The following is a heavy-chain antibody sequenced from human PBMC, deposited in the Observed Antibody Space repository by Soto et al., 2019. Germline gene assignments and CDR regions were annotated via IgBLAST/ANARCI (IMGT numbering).Heavy chain of an antibody. D-gene: IGHD3-16*01. J-gene: IGHJ4*02. CDR1: GFTFRSYV. V-gene: IGHV3-30*19. CDR3: ARWGTTGGLDV. CDR2: TSYDGSNK. Sequence: QVQLVESGGGVVQPGTSLRLSCVGSGFTFRSYVIHWVRQAPGKGLEWVELTSYDGSNKYYDHSVKGRFTISRDNSRNTVDLQMDNLRLEDTVLYYCARWGTTGGLDVWGQGTLVSVSS.